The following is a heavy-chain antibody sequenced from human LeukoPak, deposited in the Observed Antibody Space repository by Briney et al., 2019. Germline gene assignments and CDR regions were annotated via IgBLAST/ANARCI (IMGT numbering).Heavy chain of an antibody. J-gene: IGHJ4*02. CDR2: IDSDGDSP. Sequence: GGSLTLSCAASGFTLSTLWTYWVPPAPGKGLVWVSRIDSDGDSPRYADSVKGRFTISRGNAKNTLYLQMNSRRAEDTAVYYCARGGRYYDSSGYSDYWGQGTLVTVSS. D-gene: IGHD3-22*01. V-gene: IGHV3-74*01. CDR3: ARGGRYYDSSGYSDY. CDR1: GFTLSTLW.